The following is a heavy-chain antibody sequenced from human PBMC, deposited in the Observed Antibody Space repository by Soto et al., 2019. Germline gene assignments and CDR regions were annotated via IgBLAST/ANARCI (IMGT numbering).Heavy chain of an antibody. D-gene: IGHD6-13*01. CDR3: ARDSSWYSFPVYYFDY. J-gene: IGHJ4*02. CDR1: GFTFSSYG. CDR2: IWYDGSNK. Sequence: GGSLRLSCAASGFTFSSYGMHWVRQAPGKGLEWVAVIWYDGSNKYYADSVKGRFTISRDNSKNTLYLQMNSLRAEDTAVYYCARDSSWYSFPVYYFDYWGQGT. V-gene: IGHV3-33*01.